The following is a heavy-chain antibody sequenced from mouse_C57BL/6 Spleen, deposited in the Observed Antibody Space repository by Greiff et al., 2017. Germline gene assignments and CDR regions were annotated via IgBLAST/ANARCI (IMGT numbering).Heavy chain of an antibody. CDR2: IDPSDSET. CDR3: ARLATGKFAY. V-gene: IGHV1-52*01. CDR1: GYTFTSYW. D-gene: IGHD4-1*02. Sequence: VKLQQPGAELVRPGSSVKLSCKASGYTFTSYWMHWVKQRPIQGLEWIGNIDPSDSETHYNQKFKDKATLTVDKSSSTAYMQLSSLTSEDSAVYYCARLATGKFAYWGQGTLVTVSA. J-gene: IGHJ3*01.